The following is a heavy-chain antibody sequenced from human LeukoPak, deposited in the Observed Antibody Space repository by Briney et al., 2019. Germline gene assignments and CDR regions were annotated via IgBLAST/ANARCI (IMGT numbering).Heavy chain of an antibody. CDR1: GFTFSSYA. D-gene: IGHD2-2*03. J-gene: IGHJ6*04. CDR3: ASGYRSSTSCYPYYYGMDV. V-gene: IGHV3-30*04. Sequence: GGSLRLSCAASGFTFSSYAMHWVRQAPGKGLEWVAVISYDGSNKYYADSVKGRFTISRDNSKNTLYLQMNNLRAEDTAVYYCASGYRSSTSCYPYYYGMDVWGKGTTVTVSS. CDR2: ISYDGSNK.